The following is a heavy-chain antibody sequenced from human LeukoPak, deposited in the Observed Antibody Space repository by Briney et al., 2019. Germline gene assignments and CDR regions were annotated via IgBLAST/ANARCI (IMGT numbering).Heavy chain of an antibody. V-gene: IGHV1-69*01. D-gene: IGHD5-12*01. J-gene: IGHJ6*03. CDR1: GGTFSSYA. Sequence: ASVKVSCKASGGTFSSYAISWVRQAPGQGLEWMGGIIPIFGTANYAQKFQVRVTITADESTSTAYLELSSLRSEDTAVYYCARDALRGYDHHYYYMDVWGTGTTVTVSS. CDR2: IIPIFGTA. CDR3: ARDALRGYDHHYYYMDV.